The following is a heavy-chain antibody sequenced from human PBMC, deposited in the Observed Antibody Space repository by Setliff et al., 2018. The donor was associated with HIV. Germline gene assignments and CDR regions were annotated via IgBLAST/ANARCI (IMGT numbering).Heavy chain of an antibody. CDR2: IIPIFGTA. V-gene: IGHV1-69*13. D-gene: IGHD2-15*01. CDR1: GGTFSSFG. J-gene: IGHJ5*02. Sequence: SVKVSCKASGGTFSSFGINWIRQAPGQGLEWMGRIIPIFGTANYAQKFQGRVSITADESTSTAYLELSSLRSEDTAVYYCAREEYCSGGSCSRKNWFALWGQGTLVTVSS. CDR3: AREEYCSGGSCSRKNWFAL.